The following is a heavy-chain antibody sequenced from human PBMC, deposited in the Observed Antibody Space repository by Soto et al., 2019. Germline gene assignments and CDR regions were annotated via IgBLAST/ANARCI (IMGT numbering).Heavy chain of an antibody. CDR2: ISGSGGRT. D-gene: IGHD3-3*01. CDR3: AKDTRETLRFLEWLSYFDY. V-gene: IGHV3-23*02. J-gene: IGHJ4*02. Sequence: EVQLLESGGGLVQPGGSLRLSCAASGFTFSSYAMGGVRQAPGKGREWVSAISGSGGRTYYEDSVKGRFTISRDNSKNTLYLQMNSLRAEDTAVYYCAKDTRETLRFLEWLSYFDYWGQGTLVTVSS. CDR1: GFTFSSYA.